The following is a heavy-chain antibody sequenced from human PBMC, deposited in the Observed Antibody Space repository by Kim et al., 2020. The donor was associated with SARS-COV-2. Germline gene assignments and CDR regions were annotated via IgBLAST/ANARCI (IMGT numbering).Heavy chain of an antibody. D-gene: IGHD6-13*01. V-gene: IGHV3-48*02. CDR3: ARELGGYSSSWYAPDYFDY. CDR2: ISSSSSTI. Sequence: GGSLRLSCAASGFTFSSYSMNWVRQAPGKGLEWVSYISSSSSTIYYADSVKGRFTISRDNAKNSLYLQMNSLRDEDTAVYYCARELGGYSSSWYAPDYFDYWGQGTLVTVSS. J-gene: IGHJ4*02. CDR1: GFTFSSYS.